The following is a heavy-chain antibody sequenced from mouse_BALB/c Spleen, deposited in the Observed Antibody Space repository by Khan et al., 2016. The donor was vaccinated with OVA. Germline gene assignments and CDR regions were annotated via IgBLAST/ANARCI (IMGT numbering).Heavy chain of an antibody. V-gene: IGHV3-2*02. CDR3: ARKDYYDYDPFPY. J-gene: IGHJ3*01. Sequence: EVKLEESGPGLVKPSQSLSLTCTVTGYSITSEYAWNWIRQFPGNKLEWMGYINYSGNTRFNPSLKSRTSITRDTSKNQFFLQLNSVTTEDTATYYCARKDYYDYDPFPYWGQGTLATVSA. CDR1: GYSITSEYA. CDR2: INYSGNT. D-gene: IGHD2-4*01.